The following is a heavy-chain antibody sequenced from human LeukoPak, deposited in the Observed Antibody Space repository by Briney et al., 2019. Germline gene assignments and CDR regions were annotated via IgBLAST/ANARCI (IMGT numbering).Heavy chain of an antibody. J-gene: IGHJ4*02. D-gene: IGHD3-9*01. CDR1: GFTFSSYA. CDR2: ISASGIST. Sequence: GGSLRLSCAASGFTFSSYAMHWVRQAPGKGLEWVSSISASGISTYYSDSVKGRFTISRDNSKNTLYLQMNSLRAEDTAVYYCAKGDNDILTGYYNSFDYWGQGTLVTVSS. V-gene: IGHV3-23*01. CDR3: AKGDNDILTGYYNSFDY.